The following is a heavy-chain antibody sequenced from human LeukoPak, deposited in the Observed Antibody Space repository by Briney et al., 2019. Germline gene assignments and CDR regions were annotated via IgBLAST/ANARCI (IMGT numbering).Heavy chain of an antibody. CDR3: ARAARNWFDP. V-gene: IGHV3-20*04. Sequence: AGGSLRLSCAASGFTFSSYAMSWVRQAPGKGLEWVSGINWNGGSTGYADSVKGRFTISRDNAKNSLYPQMNSLRAEDTALYYCARAARNWFDPWGQGTLVTVSS. D-gene: IGHD6-13*01. CDR2: INWNGGST. J-gene: IGHJ5*02. CDR1: GFTFSSYA.